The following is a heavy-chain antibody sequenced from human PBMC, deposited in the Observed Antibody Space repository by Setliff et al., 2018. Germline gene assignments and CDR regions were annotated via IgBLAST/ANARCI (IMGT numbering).Heavy chain of an antibody. J-gene: IGHJ4*02. CDR3: ARESRYYYDNLGTLDY. CDR1: GGSISSGDYY. D-gene: IGHD3-22*01. Sequence: SETLSLTCTVSGGSISSGDYYWSWIRQPPGKGLEWIGYIYSSGSAYYNPSLKSRVSISVDTSKNQFSLKLSSVTAADTAVYYCARESRYYYDNLGTLDYWGQGTLVTVSS. CDR2: IYSSGSA. V-gene: IGHV4-30-4*08.